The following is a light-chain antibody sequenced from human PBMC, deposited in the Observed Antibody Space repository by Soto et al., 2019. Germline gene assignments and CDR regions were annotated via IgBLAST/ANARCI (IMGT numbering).Light chain of an antibody. CDR1: QSITNY. CDR3: QQSYSTLLYT. V-gene: IGKV1-39*01. J-gene: IGKJ2*01. CDR2: TAS. Sequence: DIRMTQSPSSLSASVGDRVTITCRASQSITNYLNWYQQKPGKAPKLLIYTASTLQSGVPSRFSGSGSGTDFTLTISSLQPEDFATYYCQQSYSTLLYTFGQGTKLEIK.